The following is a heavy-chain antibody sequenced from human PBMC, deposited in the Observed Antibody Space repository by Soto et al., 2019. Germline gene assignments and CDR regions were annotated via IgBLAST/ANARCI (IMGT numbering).Heavy chain of an antibody. Sequence: QVPLVQSGTEVKKPGASVKVSCKASGYTFTNYDISWVRQAPGQGLEWMAWISAHNGNKNYAEKFQGRVTMTTDTSTSTAYMEVRSLGSDDTVVYYCARGLQSYFGMDVWGQGTTVTVSS. V-gene: IGHV1-18*01. CDR3: ARGLQSYFGMDV. CDR1: GYTFTNYD. J-gene: IGHJ6*02. CDR2: ISAHNGNK. D-gene: IGHD1-1*01.